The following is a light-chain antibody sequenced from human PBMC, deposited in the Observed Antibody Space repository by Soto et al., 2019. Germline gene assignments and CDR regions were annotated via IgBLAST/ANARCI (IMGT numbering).Light chain of an antibody. CDR1: QSISSW. J-gene: IGKJ1*01. CDR2: KAS. CDR3: QQYNSYSRT. V-gene: IGKV1-5*03. Sequence: DIQMTQSPSTLSASVGDRVTITCRASQSISSWLAWYQQKPGEAPKLLIYKASSLESGVPSRFSGSGSGTEFTHTISSLQPDDFATYYCQQYNSYSRTFGQGTKVDIK.